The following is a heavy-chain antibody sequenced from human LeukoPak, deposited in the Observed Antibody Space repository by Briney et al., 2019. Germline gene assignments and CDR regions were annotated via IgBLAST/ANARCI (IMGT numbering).Heavy chain of an antibody. CDR1: GGSISSSSYY. V-gene: IGHV4-39*01. J-gene: IGHJ4*02. CDR2: IYYSGST. D-gene: IGHD3-3*01. CDR3: ARGSTYYDFWSGYHFDY. Sequence: SETLSLTCTVSGGSISSSSYYWGWIRRPPGKGLEWIGSIYYSGSTYRSPSLKSRVTVSVDTSKNQFSLKLSSVTAADTAVYYCARGSTYYDFWSGYHFDYWGQGTLVTVSS.